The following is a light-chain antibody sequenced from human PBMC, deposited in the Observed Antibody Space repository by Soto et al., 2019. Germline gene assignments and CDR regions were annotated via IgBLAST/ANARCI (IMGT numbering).Light chain of an antibody. V-gene: IGLV2-14*03. Sequence: QSALTQPASVSGSRGQSITISCTGTSSDVSGYNYVSWYQQHPGKAPKLIIYNFLNRPSGVSNRFSGSKSGNTASLTISGRQAEDEADYYCSSYTSRSTVVFGGGTQLTVL. CDR2: NFL. CDR1: SSDVSGYNY. J-gene: IGLJ7*01. CDR3: SSYTSRSTVV.